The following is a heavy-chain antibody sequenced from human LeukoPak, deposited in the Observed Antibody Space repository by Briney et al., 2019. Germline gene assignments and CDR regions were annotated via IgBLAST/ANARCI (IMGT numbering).Heavy chain of an antibody. Sequence: GGSLSLSCAASGFTFSDRYMDWVRQAPGKGLEWVGRSRNKANSYTTEYAASVKGRFTVSRDDSNNSLYLQMNSLKTEDTAVYYCASSPAGRYTFEYWGQGTLVTVSS. V-gene: IGHV3-72*01. CDR2: SRNKANSYTT. CDR1: GFTFSDRY. J-gene: IGHJ4*02. D-gene: IGHD1-26*01. CDR3: ASSPAGRYTFEY.